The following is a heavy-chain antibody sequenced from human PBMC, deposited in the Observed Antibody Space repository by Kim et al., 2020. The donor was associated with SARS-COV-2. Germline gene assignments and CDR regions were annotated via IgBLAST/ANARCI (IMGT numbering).Heavy chain of an antibody. CDR2: ISSSSSTI. V-gene: IGHV3-48*02. J-gene: IGHJ6*02. CDR1: GFTFSSYS. Sequence: GGSLRLSCAASGFTFSSYSMNWVRQAPGKGLEWVSYISSSSSTIYYADSVKGRFTISRDNAKNSLYLQMNSLRDEDTAVYYCAGGEVRGVIYYYYYGMDVWGQGTTVTVSS. CDR3: AGGEVRGVIYYYYYGMDV. D-gene: IGHD3-10*01.